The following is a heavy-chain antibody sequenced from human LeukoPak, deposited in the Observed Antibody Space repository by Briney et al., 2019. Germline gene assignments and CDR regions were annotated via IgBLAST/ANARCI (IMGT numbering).Heavy chain of an antibody. Sequence: GASVKVSCKASGYTFTSYGISWVRQAPGQGLEWMGWISAYNGNTNYAQKLQGRVTMTTDTSTSTAYMELRSLRSDDTAVYYCARHYYGSGSYNWFDPWGQGTLVTVSS. CDR1: GYTFTSYG. CDR2: ISAYNGNT. CDR3: ARHYYGSGSYNWFDP. V-gene: IGHV1-18*01. J-gene: IGHJ5*02. D-gene: IGHD3-10*01.